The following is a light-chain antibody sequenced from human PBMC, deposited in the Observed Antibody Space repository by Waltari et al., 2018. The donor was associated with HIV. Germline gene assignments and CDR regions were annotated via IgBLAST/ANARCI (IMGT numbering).Light chain of an antibody. V-gene: IGKV3-15*01. J-gene: IGKJ5*01. Sequence: EIVLTQSPATLSLSPGERATLSCRDSQSVSSDLAWYQQKPGQAPRLLIYGASNMAPDVPVRFSGSGSGTEFTLTISSLQSEDFAVYYCQQYAKWPPTSGQGTRLETK. CDR1: QSVSSD. CDR3: QQYAKWPPT. CDR2: GAS.